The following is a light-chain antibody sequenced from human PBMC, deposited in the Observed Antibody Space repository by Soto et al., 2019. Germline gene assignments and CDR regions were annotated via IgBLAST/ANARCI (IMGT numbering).Light chain of an antibody. Sequence: QSVLTQSPSASASLGASVNLTCTRSSGHSSDVIAWPQQQPETGHRSLIKFTRDGSHSKGDAIPDRFSGSSYGAERYLTISRLQYEDEADYYCQTWGTGIRVFGGGTKLTVL. J-gene: IGLJ3*02. CDR2: FTRDGSH. CDR3: QTWGTGIRV. CDR1: SGHSSDV. V-gene: IGLV4-69*01.